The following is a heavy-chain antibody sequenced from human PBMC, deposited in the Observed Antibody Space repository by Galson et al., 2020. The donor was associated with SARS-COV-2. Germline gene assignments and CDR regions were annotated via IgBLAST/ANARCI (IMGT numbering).Heavy chain of an antibody. V-gene: IGHV4-39*01. CDR2: FYYRGST. Sequence: ASETLSLTCTVSGASISSSSYYWGWIRQPPGRGLEWIGRFYYRGSTYINPSLKSRVTISVDASKNQFSLKLNSVTAADTAVYYCAKQLLWFGELSYYYYGMDVWGQGTTVTVAS. CDR3: AKQLLWFGELSYYYYGMDV. D-gene: IGHD3-10*01. J-gene: IGHJ6*02. CDR1: GASISSSSYY.